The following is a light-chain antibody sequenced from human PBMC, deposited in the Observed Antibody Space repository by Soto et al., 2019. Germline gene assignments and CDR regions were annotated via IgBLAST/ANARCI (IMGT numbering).Light chain of an antibody. V-gene: IGKV3-15*01. Sequence: EIVMTQSPATLSVSPGARATLSCRASQSVSSNLAWYQQKPGQAPRLLIYGAFTRATGIPARFSGSGSGTEFTLSISSLQSEDFAVYYCQQYNNWPPWTFGRGTKVEIK. CDR2: GAF. J-gene: IGKJ1*01. CDR1: QSVSSN. CDR3: QQYNNWPPWT.